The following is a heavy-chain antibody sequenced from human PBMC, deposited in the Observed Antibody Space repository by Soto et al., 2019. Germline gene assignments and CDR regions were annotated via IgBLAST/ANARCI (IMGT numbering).Heavy chain of an antibody. Sequence: EVHLLESGGGLVQPGGSLRLSCSASGFTFRSYAMSWVRQAPGKGLEWVSGISGGGRDTYYSDSVRGRFTISRDNSKNTLYLQMNSLRVEASAVYFCAKDDSLEWFFPLDAWGQGTLVTVSS. CDR2: ISGGGRDT. CDR1: GFTFRSYA. CDR3: AKDDSLEWFFPLDA. D-gene: IGHD3-3*01. V-gene: IGHV3-23*01. J-gene: IGHJ5*02.